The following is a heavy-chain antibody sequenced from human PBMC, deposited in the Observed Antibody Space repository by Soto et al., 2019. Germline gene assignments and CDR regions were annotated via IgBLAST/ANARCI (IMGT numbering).Heavy chain of an antibody. CDR2: IDPSDSYT. CDR1: GYSFTSYW. CDR3: ACPPRGYYYGMDV. V-gene: IGHV5-10-1*01. J-gene: IGHJ6*02. Sequence: PGESLKISCKGPGYSFTSYWISWVRQMPGKGLEWMGRIDPSDSYTNYSPSFQGHVTISADKSISTAYLQWSSLKASDTAMYYCACPPRGYYYGMDVWGQGTTVTVSS.